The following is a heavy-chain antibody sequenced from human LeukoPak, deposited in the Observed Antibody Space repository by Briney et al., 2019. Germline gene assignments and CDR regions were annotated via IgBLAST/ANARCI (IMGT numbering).Heavy chain of an antibody. D-gene: IGHD5-12*01. CDR3: ARVAVRGYSGYAAPSYYYYMDV. CDR1: GGSISSYY. CDR2: IYTSGST. J-gene: IGHJ6*03. V-gene: IGHV4-4*07. Sequence: SETLSLTCTVSGGSISSYYWSWIRQPAGKGLEWIGRIYTSGSTNYNPSLKSRVTMSVDTSKNQFSLKLSSVTAADTAVYYCARVAVRGYSGYAAPSYYYYMDVWGKGTRSPSP.